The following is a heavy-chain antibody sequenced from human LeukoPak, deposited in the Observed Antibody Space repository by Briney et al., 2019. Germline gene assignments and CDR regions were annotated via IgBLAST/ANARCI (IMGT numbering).Heavy chain of an antibody. J-gene: IGHJ2*01. CDR2: IYYSGST. CDR1: GGSISSYY. V-gene: IGHV4-59*01. CDR3: ARDGGIYCSGGSCYYSWYFDL. D-gene: IGHD2-15*01. Sequence: PSETLSLTCTVSGGSISSYYWSWIRQPPGKGLEWIGYIYYSGSTNYNPSLKSRVTISVDTSKNQFPLKLSSVTAADTAVYYCARDGGIYCSGGSCYYSWYFDLWGRGTLVTVSS.